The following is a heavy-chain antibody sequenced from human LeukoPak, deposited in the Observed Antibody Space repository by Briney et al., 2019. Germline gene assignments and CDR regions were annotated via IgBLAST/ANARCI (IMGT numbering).Heavy chain of an antibody. CDR3: ARARLHHNYGSGTNFDY. Sequence: SQTLSLTCAISGDSVSSNSAAWNWIRQTPSRGLEWLGMTYYRSKWYNDYAVSVRSRITNIPDPSKHEISLQLNSVTPEDTAVYYCARARLHHNYGSGTNFDYWGQGTLVTVSS. CDR2: TYYRSKWYN. CDR1: GDSVSSNSAA. V-gene: IGHV6-1*01. J-gene: IGHJ4*02. D-gene: IGHD3-10*01.